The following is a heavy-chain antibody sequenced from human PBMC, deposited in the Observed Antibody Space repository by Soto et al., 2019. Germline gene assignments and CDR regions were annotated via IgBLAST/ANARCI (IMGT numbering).Heavy chain of an antibody. V-gene: IGHV1-2*02. D-gene: IGHD3-22*01. Sequence: QVQLVQSGAEVKKPGASVKVSCKASGYTFTGYYMHWVRQAPGQGLEWMGWINPNSGGTKYAQKFQGRVTMTGDTSISTAYMELSRLRSDDTAVYYCASGRGSGYLKGTYWFDPWGQGTLVTVSS. CDR2: INPNSGGT. J-gene: IGHJ5*02. CDR1: GYTFTGYY. CDR3: ASGRGSGYLKGTYWFDP.